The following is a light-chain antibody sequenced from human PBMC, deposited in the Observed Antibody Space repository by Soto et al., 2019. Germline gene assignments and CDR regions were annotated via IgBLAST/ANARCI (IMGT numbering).Light chain of an antibody. Sequence: QSVLTQPASVSGSPGQSITISCTGTNSDVGGYNYVSWYQQYPGKAPKLMIYEVSNRPSGVSHRFSGSKSGNTASLTISGLQAEDEADYYCSSYTSSSSYVFGTGTKVTVL. V-gene: IGLV2-14*01. J-gene: IGLJ1*01. CDR3: SSYTSSSSYV. CDR2: EVS. CDR1: NSDVGGYNY.